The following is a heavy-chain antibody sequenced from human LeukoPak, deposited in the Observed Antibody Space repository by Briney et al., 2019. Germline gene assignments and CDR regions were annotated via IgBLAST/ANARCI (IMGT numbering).Heavy chain of an antibody. Sequence: SGPTLVNPTQTLTLTCTFSGFSLSTSGVGVGWIRQPPGKALEWLALIYWNDDKRYSPSLKTRLTISKDTSKNQVVLTMTNMDPVDTATYYCARIHCSGGSCSMNYWGQGTLVTVSS. CDR3: ARIHCSGGSCSMNY. V-gene: IGHV2-5*01. D-gene: IGHD2-15*01. CDR1: GFSLSTSGVG. J-gene: IGHJ4*02. CDR2: IYWNDDK.